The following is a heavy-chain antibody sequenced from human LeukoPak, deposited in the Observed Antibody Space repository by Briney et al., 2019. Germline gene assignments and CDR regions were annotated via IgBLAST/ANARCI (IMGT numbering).Heavy chain of an antibody. CDR1: GFIFDNFG. CDR2: LSATGGSA. V-gene: IGHV3-23*01. Sequence: GGSLRLSCAASGFIFDNFGMSWVRQAPGKGLEWVSALSATGGSAYYAASAQGRFTTPRDNSKNILHLEMNSLRVDDTAVYYCAKDTAPLGATKEFDHWGQGTLVTVSS. CDR3: AKDTAPLGATKEFDH. J-gene: IGHJ4*02. D-gene: IGHD1-26*01.